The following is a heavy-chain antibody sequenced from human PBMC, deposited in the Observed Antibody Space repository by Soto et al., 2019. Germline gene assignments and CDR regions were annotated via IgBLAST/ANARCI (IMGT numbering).Heavy chain of an antibody. CDR2: IYYSGST. CDR3: ARDRSAVTQGWYFDY. D-gene: IGHD6-25*01. Sequence: SETLSLTCTASGGSISSGGYYWSWIRRHPGKGLEWIGYIYYSGSTYYNPSLKSRVTISVDTSKNQFSLKLSSVTAADTAVYYCARDRSAVTQGWYFDYWGQGTLVTVSS. CDR1: GGSISSGGYY. J-gene: IGHJ4*02. V-gene: IGHV4-31*03.